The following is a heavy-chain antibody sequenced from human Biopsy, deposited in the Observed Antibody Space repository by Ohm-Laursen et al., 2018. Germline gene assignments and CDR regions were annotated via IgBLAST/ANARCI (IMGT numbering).Heavy chain of an antibody. CDR1: GYTFTDYY. V-gene: IGHV1-2*02. CDR3: ARDDAEGRDNGLDY. CDR2: HNIRTGHT. J-gene: IGHJ3*01. D-gene: IGHD4/OR15-4a*01. Sequence: SSVKVSCKSSGYTFTDYYLHWVRQAPGQGLEWMAWHNIRTGHTRYAQKFQGRVTLTRDTSINTAYLELSGLTSDDTAVYFCARDDAEGRDNGLDYWGKGTMVTASS.